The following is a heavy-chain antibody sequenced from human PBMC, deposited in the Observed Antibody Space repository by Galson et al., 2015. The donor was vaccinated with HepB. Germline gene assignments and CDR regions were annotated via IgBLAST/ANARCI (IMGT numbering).Heavy chain of an antibody. Sequence: SVKVSCKASNYTFTNYGLTWVRQAPGQGLEWMGWISTYNDNTNYAQKFQGRVTMTTDTSTSTAYMELRSLRSDDTAVYYCARVLVVVPTHLLPHYYYYAMDVWGQGTTVTVSS. D-gene: IGHD2-2*01. CDR2: ISTYNDNT. CDR1: NYTFTNYG. J-gene: IGHJ6*02. V-gene: IGHV1-18*01. CDR3: ARVLVVVPTHLLPHYYYYAMDV.